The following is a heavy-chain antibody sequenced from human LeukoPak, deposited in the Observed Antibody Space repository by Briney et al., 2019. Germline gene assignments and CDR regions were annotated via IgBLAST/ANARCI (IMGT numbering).Heavy chain of an antibody. D-gene: IGHD2-15*01. J-gene: IGHJ4*02. V-gene: IGHV3-7*03. CDR3: ESDVVAQFDN. CDR1: AFIFSGHW. CDR2: IKEDGSER. Sequence: GGALRLSCEGSAFIFSGHWRNWVRQTPGKGLEGVASIKEDGSERQYVDSVKGRFSISRDNTKGSLFLQLTSLRAEDTAVYYCESDVVAQFDNWGQGTLVTVSS.